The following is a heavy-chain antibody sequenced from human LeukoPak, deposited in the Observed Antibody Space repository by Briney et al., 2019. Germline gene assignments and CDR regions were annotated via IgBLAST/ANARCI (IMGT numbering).Heavy chain of an antibody. V-gene: IGHV1-18*01. CDR2: ISAYNGNT. CDR1: GYTFTSYG. Sequence: VASVKVSCKASGYTFTSYGISWVRQAPGQGLEWMGWISAYNGNTNYAQKLQGRVTMTTDTSTSTAYMELRSLRSDDTAVYYCARDHCSSTSCYNENWFDPWGQGTLVTVSS. J-gene: IGHJ5*02. CDR3: ARDHCSSTSCYNENWFDP. D-gene: IGHD2-2*02.